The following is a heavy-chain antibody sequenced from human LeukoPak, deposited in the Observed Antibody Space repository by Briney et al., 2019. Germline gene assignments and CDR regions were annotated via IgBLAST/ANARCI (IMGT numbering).Heavy chain of an antibody. CDR2: IYYSGST. CDR3: ARGDPPYFDY. CDR1: GGSISSSSYY. V-gene: IGHV4-39*07. D-gene: IGHD2-21*02. Sequence: SETLSLTCTVSGGSISSSSYYWGWIRQPPGKGLEWIGSIYYSGSTYYNPSLKSRVTISVDTSKNQFSLKLSSVTAADTAVYYCARGDPPYFDYWGQGTLVTVSS. J-gene: IGHJ4*02.